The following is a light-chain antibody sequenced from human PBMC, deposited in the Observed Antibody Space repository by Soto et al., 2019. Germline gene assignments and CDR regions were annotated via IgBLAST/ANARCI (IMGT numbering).Light chain of an antibody. J-gene: IGKJ5*01. CDR1: QSVLYSSNNKNY. Sequence: DIVMTQSPYSLAVSLGERATINCKSSQSVLYSSNNKNYLAWYQQKPGQPPKLLIYWASTRESGVHDRFSGSGSGTDFTLTIRSLQAEDVAVYYCQQYNNWPLTFGQGTRLEIK. CDR2: WAS. CDR3: QQYNNWPLT. V-gene: IGKV4-1*01.